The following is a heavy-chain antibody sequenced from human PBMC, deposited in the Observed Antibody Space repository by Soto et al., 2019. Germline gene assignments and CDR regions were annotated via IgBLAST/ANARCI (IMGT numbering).Heavy chain of an antibody. CDR1: GFTFSSYA. CDR2: ISSNGGST. J-gene: IGHJ4*02. D-gene: IGHD3-16*01. CDR3: ARDRYDYIWGSYPYYFDY. V-gene: IGHV3-64*01. Sequence: GSLRLSCAASGFTFSSYAMHWVRQAPVKGLEYVSAISSNGGSTYYANSVKGRFTISRDNSKNTLYLQMGSLRAEDMAVYYCARDRYDYIWGSYPYYFDYWGQGTLVTVSS.